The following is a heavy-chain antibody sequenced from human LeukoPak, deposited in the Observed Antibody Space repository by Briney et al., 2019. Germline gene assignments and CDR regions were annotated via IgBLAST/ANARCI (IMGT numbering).Heavy chain of an antibody. D-gene: IGHD5-12*01. CDR1: GFTFSSYG. CDR3: ARNIEEGPLACDY. Sequence: GGSLRLSCAASGFTFSSYGMHWVRQAPGKGLEWVAVIWYDGSNKYYADSVKGRFTISRDNSKNTLYLQMSSLRAEDTAVYYCARNIEEGPLACDYWGQGTLVTVPS. V-gene: IGHV3-33*01. J-gene: IGHJ4*02. CDR2: IWYDGSNK.